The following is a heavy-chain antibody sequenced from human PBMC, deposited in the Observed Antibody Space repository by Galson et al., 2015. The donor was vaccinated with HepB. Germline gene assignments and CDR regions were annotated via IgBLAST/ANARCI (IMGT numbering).Heavy chain of an antibody. CDR2: INHSGST. CDR3: ARDYGDYEPNFDY. CDR1: CRSFRGYY. J-gene: IGHJ4*02. D-gene: IGHD4-17*01. V-gene: IGHV4-34*01. Sequence: LSLTFAVYCRSFRGYYWSWIRQTPGKGLGWMGEINHSGSTNYNPSLKSPVTIPVDTSKNQFSLKRSSVTAADAAVYYCARDYGDYEPNFDYWGQGTLVTVSS.